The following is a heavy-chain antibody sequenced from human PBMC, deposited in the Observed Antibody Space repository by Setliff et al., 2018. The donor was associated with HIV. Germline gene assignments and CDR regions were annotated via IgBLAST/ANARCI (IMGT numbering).Heavy chain of an antibody. V-gene: IGHV4-39*07. CDR2: IYYSGNT. Sequence: SETLSLTCTVSGGSIKSSSYYWGWIRQPPGKGLEWIGSIYYSGNTYYNPSLKIRVTILEDTSRNQFSLRLSSVTAADTAIYYCARVPTSSWYVTTQRTKEYFHHWGQGTLVTSP. CDR3: ARVPTSSWYVTTQRTKEYFHH. D-gene: IGHD6-13*01. CDR1: GGSIKSSSYY. J-gene: IGHJ1*01.